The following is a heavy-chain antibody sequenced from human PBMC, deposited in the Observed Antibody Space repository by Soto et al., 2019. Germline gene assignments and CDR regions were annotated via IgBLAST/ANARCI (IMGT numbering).Heavy chain of an antibody. CDR1: GFTFSSYS. V-gene: IGHV3-21*01. CDR3: ARDTYYYDSSGYGTIYYFDY. CDR2: ISSSSSYI. Sequence: EVQLVESGGGLVKPGGSLRLSCAASGFTFSSYSMNWVRQAPGKGLEWVSSISSSSSYIYYADSVKGRFTISRDNAKNSRYLQMNSLRAADTAVYYCARDTYYYDSSGYGTIYYFDYWGQGTLVTVSS. J-gene: IGHJ4*02. D-gene: IGHD3-22*01.